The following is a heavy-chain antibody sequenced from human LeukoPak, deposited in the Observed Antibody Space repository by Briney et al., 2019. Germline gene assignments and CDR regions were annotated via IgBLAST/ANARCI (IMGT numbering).Heavy chain of an antibody. CDR1: GFTFSSYA. CDR2: ISGSGGST. J-gene: IGHJ4*02. D-gene: IGHD3-22*01. CDR3: ARDYYDSSGYYYVSPYDY. V-gene: IGHV3-23*01. Sequence: GGSLRLSCAASGFTFSSYAMSWVRQAPGKGLEWVSAISGSGGSTHYADSVKGRFTISRDNAKNSLYLQMNSLRAEDTAVYYCARDYYDSSGYYYVSPYDYWGQGTLVTVSS.